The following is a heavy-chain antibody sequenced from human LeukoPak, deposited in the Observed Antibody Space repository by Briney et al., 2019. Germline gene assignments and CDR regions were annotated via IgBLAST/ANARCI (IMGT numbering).Heavy chain of an antibody. D-gene: IGHD3-22*01. V-gene: IGHV3-23*01. Sequence: PGGSLRLSCAASGFTFSSYAMSWVRQAPGKGLEWVSAISGSGGSTYYADSVKGRFTISRDNSKNTLYLQMNSLRAEDTAVYYCAKDDTFYLVYYYDSSGSPLDPWGQGTLVTVSS. CDR1: GFTFSSYA. CDR3: AKDDTFYLVYYYDSSGSPLDP. J-gene: IGHJ5*02. CDR2: ISGSGGST.